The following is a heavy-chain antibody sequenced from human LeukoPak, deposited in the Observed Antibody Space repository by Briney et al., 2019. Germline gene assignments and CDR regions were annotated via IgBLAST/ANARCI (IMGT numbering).Heavy chain of an antibody. J-gene: IGHJ6*03. CDR3: ARRYCSSTSCPDYYYYMDV. CDR2: ISSGSTI. V-gene: IGHV3-11*04. CDR1: GFTFSDYY. D-gene: IGHD2-2*01. Sequence: RGSLRLSCAASGFTFSDYYMSWIRQAPGKGLEWVSYISSGSTIYYADSVKGRFTISRDNAKNSLYLQMNSLRAEDTAVYYCARRYCSSTSCPDYYYYMDVWGKGTTVTVSS.